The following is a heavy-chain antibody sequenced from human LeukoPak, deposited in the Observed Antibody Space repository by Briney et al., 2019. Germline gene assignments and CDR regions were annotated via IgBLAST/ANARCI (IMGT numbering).Heavy chain of an antibody. V-gene: IGHV3-74*01. J-gene: IGHJ4*02. Sequence: GGSLRLSCAASGFTFINYWMVWVRQAPGKGLVWVSRINSDGSSTTYADSVKGRFTISRDNAKNTVYVQMNRLRAEDTAVYYCARVQGCSGGTCYFHYWGQGTLVTVSS. CDR3: ARVQGCSGGTCYFHY. CDR2: INSDGSST. CDR1: GFTFINYW. D-gene: IGHD2-15*01.